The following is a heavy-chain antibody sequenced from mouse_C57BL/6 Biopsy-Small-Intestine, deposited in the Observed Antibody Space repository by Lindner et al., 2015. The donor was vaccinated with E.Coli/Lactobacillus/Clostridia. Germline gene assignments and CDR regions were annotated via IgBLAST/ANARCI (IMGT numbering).Heavy chain of an antibody. V-gene: IGHV1-62-2*01. CDR2: FYPGNDNI. CDR1: GYTFTEYT. Sequence: QLQESGAELVKPGASVKLSCKASGYTFTEYTIHWIKQRSGQGLEWIGWFYPGNDNIKYNEKFKDKATLTADKSSSTVYMELSRLTSEDSAVYFCARQYYGRAMDYWGQGTSVTVSS. D-gene: IGHD1-1*01. CDR3: ARQYYGRAMDY. J-gene: IGHJ4*01.